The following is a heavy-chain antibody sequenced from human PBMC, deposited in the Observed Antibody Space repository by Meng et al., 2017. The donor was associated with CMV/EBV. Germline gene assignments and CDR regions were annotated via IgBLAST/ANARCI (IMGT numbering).Heavy chain of an antibody. CDR2: IRYDGSNK. D-gene: IGHD1-26*01. Sequence: GESLKISCAASGFTFSSYGMHWVRQAPGKGLEWVAFIRYDGSNKYYADSVKGRFTISRDNSKNTLYLQMNSLRAEDTAVYYCAKHAGSYYSYYYYYGMDVWGQGTLVTVSS. V-gene: IGHV3-30*02. CDR3: AKHAGSYYSYYYYYGMDV. CDR1: GFTFSSYG. J-gene: IGHJ6*02.